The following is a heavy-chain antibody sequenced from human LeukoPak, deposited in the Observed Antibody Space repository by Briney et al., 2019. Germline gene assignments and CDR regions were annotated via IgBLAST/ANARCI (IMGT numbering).Heavy chain of an antibody. V-gene: IGHV1-69*05. Sequence: GSSVKVSCKASGGTFSSYAISWVRQAPGQGLEWMGGIIPIFGTANYAQKFQGRVTITTDESTSTAYMELSSLRSEDTAVYYCARGRSWVATTLFDYWGQGTLVTVSS. CDR1: GGTFSSYA. J-gene: IGHJ4*02. CDR3: ARGRSWVATTLFDY. D-gene: IGHD5-12*01. CDR2: IIPIFGTA.